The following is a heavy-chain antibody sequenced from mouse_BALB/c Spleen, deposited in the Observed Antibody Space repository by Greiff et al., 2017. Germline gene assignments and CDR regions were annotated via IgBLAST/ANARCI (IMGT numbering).Heavy chain of an antibody. V-gene: IGHV5-6-4*01. CDR1: GFTFSSYT. CDR2: ISSGGSYT. J-gene: IGHJ3*01. CDR3: TRETGSGAWFAY. Sequence: EVQGVESGGGLVKPGGSLKLSCAASGFTFSSYTMSWVRQTPEKRLEWVATISSGGSYTYYPDSVKGRFTISRDNAKNTLYLQMSSLKSEDTAMYYCTRETGSGAWFAYWGQGTLVTVSA. D-gene: IGHD4-1*01.